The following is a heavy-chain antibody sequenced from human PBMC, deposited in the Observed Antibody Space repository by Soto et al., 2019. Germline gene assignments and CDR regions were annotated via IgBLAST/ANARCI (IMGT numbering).Heavy chain of an antibody. CDR1: GYTFTSYA. V-gene: IGHV1-3*01. D-gene: IGHD4-17*01. CDR3: ARDLYKSTVTKHYYYYYMDV. Sequence: ASVKVSCKASGYTFTSYAMHWVRQAPGQRLEWMGWINAGNGNTKYSQKFQGRVTITRDTSASTAYMELSSLRSEDTAVYYCARDLYKSTVTKHYYYYYMDVWGKGTTVTVSS. J-gene: IGHJ6*03. CDR2: INAGNGNT.